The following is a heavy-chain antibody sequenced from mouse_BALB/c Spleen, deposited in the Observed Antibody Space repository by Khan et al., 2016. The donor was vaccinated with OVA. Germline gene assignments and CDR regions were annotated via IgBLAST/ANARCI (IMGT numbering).Heavy chain of an antibody. J-gene: IGHJ3*01. CDR2: ISYSGST. CDR3: ARGGDYYGSSSFAY. Sequence: EVQLQESGPGLVKPSQSLSLTCTVTGYSITSDYAWNWIRQFPGNKLEWMGYISYSGSTSYNPSLESRISITRDTSKNPFFLQLNSVTTEDTATYYCARGGDYYGSSSFAYWGQGTLVTGSA. CDR1: GYSITSDYA. V-gene: IGHV3-2*02. D-gene: IGHD1-1*01.